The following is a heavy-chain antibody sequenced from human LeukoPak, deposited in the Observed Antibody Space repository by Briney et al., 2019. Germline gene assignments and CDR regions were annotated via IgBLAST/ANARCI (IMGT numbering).Heavy chain of an antibody. CDR3: AKDRYSGLNTIDY. J-gene: IGHJ4*02. Sequence: GESLRLSCAASEFTFSTYGMHWVRQAPGKGLEWVVVISYDGSYKFYADSVKGRFTISRDNSKSTLYLQMNSLRAEDTAVYYCAKDRYSGLNTIDYWGQGTLVTVSS. D-gene: IGHD6-13*01. CDR2: ISYDGSYK. V-gene: IGHV3-30*18. CDR1: EFTFSTYG.